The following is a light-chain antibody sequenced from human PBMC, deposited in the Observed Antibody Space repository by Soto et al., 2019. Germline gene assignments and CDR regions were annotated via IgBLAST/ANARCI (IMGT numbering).Light chain of an antibody. V-gene: IGKV1-27*01. CDR2: AAS. CDR1: QGISTY. Sequence: DIQMTQSPSSLPASVGDRVTITCRASQGISTYLVWYQQKPGTVPKLLIFAASTLQSGVPSRFSGSGSGTDFTLTISSLQPEDDASYYCQNYNGAPWTFGQGTKV. J-gene: IGKJ1*01. CDR3: QNYNGAPWT.